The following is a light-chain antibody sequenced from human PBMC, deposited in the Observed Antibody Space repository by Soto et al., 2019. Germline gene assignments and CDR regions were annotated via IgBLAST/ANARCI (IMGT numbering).Light chain of an antibody. Sequence: EVVMTQSPATLSVSPGERATLSCRASQSVGSKLAWYQQKPGQAPRLLIFDAFTRATGIPARFSGSGSGTEFTLFISSRQSEDCAVYYCQQYNNWPPLTFGEGTKVEI. CDR2: DAF. CDR3: QQYNNWPPLT. J-gene: IGKJ4*01. V-gene: IGKV3-15*01. CDR1: QSVGSK.